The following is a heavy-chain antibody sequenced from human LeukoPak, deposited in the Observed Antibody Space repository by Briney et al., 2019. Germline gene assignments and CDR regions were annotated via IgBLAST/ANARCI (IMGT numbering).Heavy chain of an antibody. D-gene: IGHD6-13*01. CDR1: GASISSYY. CDR2: IYYRVST. Sequence: PSETLSLTCTVSGASISSYYWSWVRHPPGKGLGWIWYIYYRVSTNSNPSLKSRVSISVDTSKSKFSLRLSSVSAADTAVYYCARRHGSRWYYFDYWGQGTLVTVSS. CDR3: ARRHGSRWYYFDY. V-gene: IGHV4-59*08. J-gene: IGHJ4*02.